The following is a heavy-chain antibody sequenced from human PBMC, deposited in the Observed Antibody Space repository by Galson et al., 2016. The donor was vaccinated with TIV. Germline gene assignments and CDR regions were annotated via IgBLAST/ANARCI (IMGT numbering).Heavy chain of an antibody. D-gene: IGHD6-13*01. CDR1: GYTFTSYD. CDR2: MNPNSGNT. Sequence: SVKVSCKASGYTFTSYDINWVRQATGQGLEWIGWMNPNSGNTGYAQKFRGRVTMTRNTSVRTAYMELSSLRSEDTAVYYCAGRDPSEAAADYWGQGTLVTVSS. V-gene: IGHV1-8*02. CDR3: AGRDPSEAAADY. J-gene: IGHJ4*02.